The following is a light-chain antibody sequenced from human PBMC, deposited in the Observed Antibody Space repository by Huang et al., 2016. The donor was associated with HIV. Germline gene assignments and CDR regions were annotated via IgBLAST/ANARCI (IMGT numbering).Light chain of an antibody. V-gene: IGKV3-11*01. CDR2: NAS. J-gene: IGKJ4*01. Sequence: EVVLTQSPATLSLSPGETATLSCRATQSINSYLAWYQQKPGQAPRLLIYNASNRAGGIPARFSGSGSGTDFNLTISGLKPEDFAIYYCQQRSKSLTFGGGTTVEIK. CDR1: QSINSY. CDR3: QQRSKSLT.